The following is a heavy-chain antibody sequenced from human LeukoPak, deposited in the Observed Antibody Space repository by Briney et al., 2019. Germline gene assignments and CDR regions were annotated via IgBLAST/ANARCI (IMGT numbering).Heavy chain of an antibody. Sequence: GGSLRLSCAASGFTFSSYGMHWVRQAPGKGLEWVAVIWYDGSNRYYADSVKGRFTISRDNSKNTLHLQMNSLRAEDTAVYYCARELIAAAGISWGQGTLVTVSS. CDR3: ARELIAAAGIS. CDR1: GFTFSSYG. J-gene: IGHJ5*02. V-gene: IGHV3-33*01. D-gene: IGHD6-13*01. CDR2: IWYDGSNR.